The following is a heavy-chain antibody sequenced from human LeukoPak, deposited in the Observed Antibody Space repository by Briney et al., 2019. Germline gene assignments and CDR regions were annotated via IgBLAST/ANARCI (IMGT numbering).Heavy chain of an antibody. V-gene: IGHV4-34*01. J-gene: IGHJ6*03. CDR2: INHSGST. D-gene: IGHD2-2*01. CDR1: GGSFSGYY. CDR3: ARVVVPAAIEFIVYYYYYMDV. Sequence: PSETLSLTCAVYGGSFSGYYWSWIRQPPGKGLEWIGEINHSGSTNYNPSLKSGVTISVDTSKNQFSLKLSSVTAADTAVYYCARVVVPAAIEFIVYYYYYMDVWGKGTTVTVSS.